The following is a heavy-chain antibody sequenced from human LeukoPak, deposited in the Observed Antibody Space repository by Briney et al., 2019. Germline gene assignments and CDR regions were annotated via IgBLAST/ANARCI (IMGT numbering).Heavy chain of an antibody. Sequence: SQTLSLTCAISGDSVSSNSAAWNWIRQSPSRGLEWLGRTYYRSKWYNDYAVSVKSRITINPDTSKNQFSLQLNSVTPEDTAVYYCAREMVRGVIIGRSFLDYWGQGTLVTVSS. CDR1: GDSVSSNSAA. CDR3: AREMVRGVIIGRSFLDY. V-gene: IGHV6-1*01. CDR2: TYYRSKWYN. J-gene: IGHJ4*02. D-gene: IGHD3-10*01.